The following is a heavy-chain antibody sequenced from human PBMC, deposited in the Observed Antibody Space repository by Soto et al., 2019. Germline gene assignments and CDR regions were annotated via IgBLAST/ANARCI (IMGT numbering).Heavy chain of an antibody. Sequence: SETLSLTCAVYGGSFSGYYWSWIRQPPGKGLEWIGEINHSGSTNYNPSLKSRVTISVDTSKNQFSLKLSSVTAADTAVYYCARGILGYCSGGSCYSGDFDYWGQGTLVTVSS. CDR1: GGSFSGYY. V-gene: IGHV4-34*01. D-gene: IGHD2-15*01. CDR2: INHSGST. J-gene: IGHJ4*02. CDR3: ARGILGYCSGGSCYSGDFDY.